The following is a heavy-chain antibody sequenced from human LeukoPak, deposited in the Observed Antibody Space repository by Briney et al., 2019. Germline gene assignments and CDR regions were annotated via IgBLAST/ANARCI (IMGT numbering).Heavy chain of an antibody. D-gene: IGHD2-2*01. V-gene: IGHV1-18*01. CDR2: ISAYNGNT. J-gene: IGHJ6*02. CDR3: ARGYCSSTSCPYGMDV. Sequence: ASVKVSCKASGYTFTSYGISWVRRAPGQGLEWMGWISAYNGNTNYAQKLQGRVTMTTDTSTSTAYMELRSLRSDDTAVYYCARGYCSSTSCPYGMDVWGQGTTVTVSS. CDR1: GYTFTSYG.